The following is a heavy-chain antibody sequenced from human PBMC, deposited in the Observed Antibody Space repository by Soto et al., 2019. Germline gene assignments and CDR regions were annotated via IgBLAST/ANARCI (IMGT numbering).Heavy chain of an antibody. Sequence: PSETLSLTCAVSGGSISNYYWNWIRQSPGKGLEWIGYIYSSGSTHYNPSLQNRVTISIDTSKNTLYLQMNSLRAEDTAVYYCAREFSGQWPLLWGQGTLVTVSS. CDR3: AREFSGQWPLL. D-gene: IGHD6-19*01. V-gene: IGHV4-59*01. J-gene: IGHJ4*02. CDR1: GGSISNYY. CDR2: IYSSGST.